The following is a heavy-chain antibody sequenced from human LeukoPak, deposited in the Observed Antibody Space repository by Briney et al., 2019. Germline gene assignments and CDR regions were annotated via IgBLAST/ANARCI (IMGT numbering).Heavy chain of an antibody. CDR1: GGSFSGYY. D-gene: IGHD3-10*01. CDR3: ARPRGKRNWFDP. J-gene: IGHJ5*02. V-gene: IGHV4-34*01. Sequence: ETLSLTCAVYGGSFSGYYWSWIRQPPGKGLEWIGEINHSGSTNYNPSLKSRVTISVDTSKNQFSLKLSSATAADTAVYYCARPRGKRNWFDPWGQGTLVTVSS. CDR2: INHSGST.